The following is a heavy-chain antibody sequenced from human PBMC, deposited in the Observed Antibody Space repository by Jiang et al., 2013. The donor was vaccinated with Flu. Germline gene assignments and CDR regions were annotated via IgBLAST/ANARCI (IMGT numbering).Heavy chain of an antibody. CDR1: GFTFSSYA. CDR2: ISGSGGST. Sequence: VQLVESGGGLVQPGGSLRLSCAASGFTFSSYAMSWVRQAPGKGLEWVSAISGSGGSTYYADSVKGRFTISRDNSKNTLYLQMNSLRAEDTAVYYCAKASALVRGVPVSYYYYGMDVWGQGTTVTVSS. V-gene: IGHV3-23*04. D-gene: IGHD3-10*01. J-gene: IGHJ6*02. CDR3: AKASALVRGVPVSYYYYGMDV.